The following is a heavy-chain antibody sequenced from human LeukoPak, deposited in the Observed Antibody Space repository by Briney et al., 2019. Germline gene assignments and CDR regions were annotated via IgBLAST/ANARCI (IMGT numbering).Heavy chain of an antibody. D-gene: IGHD3-9*01. Sequence: SQTLSLTCTVSGGSISSGSYYWSWIRQPAGKGLEWIGSIYHSGSTYYNPSLKSRVTISVDTSKNQFSLKLSSVTAADTAVYYCARQYFDWLPNAFDIWGQGRMVTVSS. V-gene: IGHV4-61*02. J-gene: IGHJ3*02. CDR1: GGSISSGSYY. CDR2: IYHSGST. CDR3: ARQYFDWLPNAFDI.